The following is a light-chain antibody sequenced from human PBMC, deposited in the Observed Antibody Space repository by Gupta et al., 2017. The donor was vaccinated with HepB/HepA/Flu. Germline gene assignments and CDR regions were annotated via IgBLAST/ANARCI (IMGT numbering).Light chain of an antibody. CDR1: NSDVGGYNY. Sequence: QSALTQPRSASGSPGQSVTISCTGTNSDVGGYNYVSWYQQHPGRAPKVIMYDVSKRPSGVPDRVSGSKSGNTASLTISGLQAEDEADYYCCSRAGSYTSVFGGGTKLTV. CDR3: CSRAGSYTSV. J-gene: IGLJ3*02. V-gene: IGLV2-11*01. CDR2: DVS.